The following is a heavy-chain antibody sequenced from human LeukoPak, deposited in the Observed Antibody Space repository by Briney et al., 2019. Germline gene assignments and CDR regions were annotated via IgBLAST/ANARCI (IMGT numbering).Heavy chain of an antibody. D-gene: IGHD3-10*01. CDR2: IYPDDSDT. Sequence: GESLKISCKGSGYSFTSYWIGWVPQLPGKDPEWMGIIYPDDSDTSYSPSLQGQITISADKSISTAYLQWSSLKASDTAMYYCARGFGEFRFDYWGQGTLVTVSS. J-gene: IGHJ4*02. V-gene: IGHV5-51*01. CDR3: ARGFGEFRFDY. CDR1: GYSFTSYW.